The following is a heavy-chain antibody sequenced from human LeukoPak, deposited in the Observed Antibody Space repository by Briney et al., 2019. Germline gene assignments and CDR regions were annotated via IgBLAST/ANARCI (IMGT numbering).Heavy chain of an antibody. J-gene: IGHJ2*01. V-gene: IGHV1-46*03. D-gene: IGHD3-10*01. Sequence: ASVKVSCKASGSTFTSYYMHWVRQPPGQGLEWMGIINPSGGSTSYAQKFQGRVTMTRDTSTSTVYMELSSLRSEDTAVYYCARAGSMVRGVIDWYFDLWGRGTLVTVSS. CDR2: INPSGGST. CDR3: ARAGSMVRGVIDWYFDL. CDR1: GSTFTSYY.